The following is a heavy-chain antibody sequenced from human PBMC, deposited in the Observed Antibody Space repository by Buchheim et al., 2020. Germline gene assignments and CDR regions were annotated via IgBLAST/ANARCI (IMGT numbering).Heavy chain of an antibody. J-gene: IGHJ6*02. V-gene: IGHV3-30-3*01. CDR1: GFTFSSYA. D-gene: IGHD2-2*02. CDR2: ISYDGSNK. Sequence: QVQLVESGGGVVQPGRSLRLSCAASGFTFSSYAMHWVRQAPGKGLEWVAVISYDGSNKYYADSVKGRFTISRDNSKNTLYLQMNSLRAEDTAVYYCARDALCSSTSCYTRWVYYYGMDVWGQGTT. CDR3: ARDALCSSTSCYTRWVYYYGMDV.